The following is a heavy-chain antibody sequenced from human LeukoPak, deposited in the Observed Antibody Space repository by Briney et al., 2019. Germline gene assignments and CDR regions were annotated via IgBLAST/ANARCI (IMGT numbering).Heavy chain of an antibody. CDR1: GGSISSGDYY. V-gene: IGHV4-30-4*08. CDR3: AGESYGDHESPNWFDP. J-gene: IGHJ5*02. Sequence: PSQTLSLTCTVSGGSISSGDYYWSWIRQPPGKGLEWIGYIYYSGSTYYNPSLKSRVTISVDTSKNQFSLKLSSVTAADTAVYYCAGESYGDHESPNWFDPWGQGTLVTVSS. D-gene: IGHD4-17*01. CDR2: IYYSGST.